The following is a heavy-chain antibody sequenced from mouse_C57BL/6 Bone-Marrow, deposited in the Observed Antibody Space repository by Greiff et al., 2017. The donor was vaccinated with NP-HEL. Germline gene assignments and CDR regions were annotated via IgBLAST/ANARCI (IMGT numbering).Heavy chain of an antibody. Sequence: QVQLQQSGAELVRPGASVTLSCKASGYTFTDYEMHWVKQTPVHGLEWIGAIDPETGGTAYNQKFKGKAILTADKSSSTAYMELRSLTSEDSAVYYCTRFEGTTVVDYFDYWGQGTTLTVSS. CDR1: GYTFTDYE. J-gene: IGHJ2*01. CDR3: TRFEGTTVVDYFDY. D-gene: IGHD1-1*01. CDR2: IDPETGGT. V-gene: IGHV1-15*01.